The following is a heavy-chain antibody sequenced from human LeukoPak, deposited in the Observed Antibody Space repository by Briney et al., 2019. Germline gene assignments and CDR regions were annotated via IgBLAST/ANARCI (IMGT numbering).Heavy chain of an antibody. Sequence: KSGGSLRLSCAASGFTFSNAWMSWVRQAPGKGLEWVGRIKSKTDGGTTGYAAPVKGRFTISRDDSKNTLYLQMNSLKTEDTAVYYCTTDKNYYGSGSYGGYYFDYWGQGTLVTVSS. CDR3: TTDKNYYGSGSYGGYYFDY. D-gene: IGHD3-10*01. CDR1: GFTFSNAW. J-gene: IGHJ4*02. CDR2: IKSKTDGGTT. V-gene: IGHV3-15*01.